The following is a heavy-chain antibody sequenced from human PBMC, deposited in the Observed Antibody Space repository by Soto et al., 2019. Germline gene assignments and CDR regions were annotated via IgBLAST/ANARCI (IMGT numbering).Heavy chain of an antibody. CDR3: ARENFSGSWDYYYYYMDV. CDR2: IWYDGSNK. Sequence: GGSLRLSCAASGFTFSSYGMHWVRQAPGKGLEWVAVIWYDGSNKYYADSVKGRFTISRDNSKNTLYLQMNSLRAEDTAVYYCARENFSGSWDYYYYYMDVWGKGTTVTVSS. D-gene: IGHD6-13*01. CDR1: GFTFSSYG. V-gene: IGHV3-33*01. J-gene: IGHJ6*03.